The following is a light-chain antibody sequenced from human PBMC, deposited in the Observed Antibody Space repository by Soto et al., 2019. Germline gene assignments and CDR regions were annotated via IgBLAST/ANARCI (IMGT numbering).Light chain of an antibody. CDR2: RTS. V-gene: IGKV3-20*01. Sequence: EVVLTQSPGTLSLSPGERATLSCRASESVSSSFLTWYQQKPGQAPRLLIYRTSNRVTGIPDRFSGSGSGTDLTLTISRLEPEDFAVYFCQHYGNSLWTFGQGTKVDIK. CDR3: QHYGNSLWT. CDR1: ESVSSSF. J-gene: IGKJ1*01.